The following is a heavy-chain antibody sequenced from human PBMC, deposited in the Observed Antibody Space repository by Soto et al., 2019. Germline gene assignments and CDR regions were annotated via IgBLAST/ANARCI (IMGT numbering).Heavy chain of an antibody. CDR2: IYDSATT. Sequence: PSETLSLTCTVSGGSITGSSYHWDWIRQSPGKGLEWIGSIYDSATTYSNPSLKSRLTISLDTSKNQFSLRLRSVTAADTAVYYCASFVSYYYASSGNPKDYWGQGTLVTFSS. CDR3: ASFVSYYYASSGNPKDY. V-gene: IGHV4-39*01. CDR1: GGSITGSSYH. D-gene: IGHD3-22*01. J-gene: IGHJ4*02.